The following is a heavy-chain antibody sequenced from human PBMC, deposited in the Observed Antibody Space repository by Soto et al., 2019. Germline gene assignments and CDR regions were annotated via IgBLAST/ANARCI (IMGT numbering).Heavy chain of an antibody. CDR2: INPNGGST. CDR1: GYTFTNYY. CDR3: ARAVWSGPFDYDSTGYYGRRFDP. J-gene: IGHJ5*02. V-gene: IGHV1-46*01. Sequence: ASVKVSCQASGYTFTNYYMHWVRQAPGQGLEWMGIINPNGGSTRYAQKFQGRVTLTRDTSASTVYMELSSLSSADTAVYYCARAVWSGPFDYDSTGYYGRRFDPWGQGTLVTVSS. D-gene: IGHD3-22*01.